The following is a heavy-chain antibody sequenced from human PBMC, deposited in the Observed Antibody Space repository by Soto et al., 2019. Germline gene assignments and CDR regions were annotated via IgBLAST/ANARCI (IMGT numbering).Heavy chain of an antibody. Sequence: PGGSLRLSCAASGFTFSSYAMSWFRQTPGKGLEWVSTLSGSGGTTYYADSVKGQFTISRDNSKSTLYLQMNSLRAEDTAVYSCAKDHGTYGHNWIDSWGQGTLVIVSS. CDR3: AKDHGTYGHNWIDS. V-gene: IGHV3-23*01. CDR2: LSGSGGTT. D-gene: IGHD3-10*01. CDR1: GFTFSSYA. J-gene: IGHJ5*01.